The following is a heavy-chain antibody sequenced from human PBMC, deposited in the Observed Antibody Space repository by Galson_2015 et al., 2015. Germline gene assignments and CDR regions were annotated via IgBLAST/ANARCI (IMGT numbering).Heavy chain of an antibody. Sequence: SETLSLTCTVSGGSISSYYWSWIRQPPGKGLEWIGYIYYSGSTNYNPSLKSRVTISVDTSKNQFSLKLSSVTAADTAVYYCARVGYYGDFHFDYWGQGTLVTVSS. CDR2: IYYSGST. CDR3: ARVGYYGDFHFDY. J-gene: IGHJ4*02. V-gene: IGHV4-59*01. CDR1: GGSISSYY. D-gene: IGHD4-17*01.